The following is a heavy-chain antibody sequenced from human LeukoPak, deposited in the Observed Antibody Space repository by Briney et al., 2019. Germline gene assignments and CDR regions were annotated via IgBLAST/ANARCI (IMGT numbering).Heavy chain of an antibody. D-gene: IGHD6-13*01. V-gene: IGHV3-30-3*01. CDR1: GFTFSMSA. Sequence: GGSLRLSCATSGFTFSMSAMHWVRLAPGKGLDWVAVISFDGGNKFYADSVKGRSSISRDNSKNTLYPQMNSLGLDDTAVYFCARGRAGIAAAGFDYWGQGTLVTVSS. J-gene: IGHJ4*02. CDR2: ISFDGGNK. CDR3: ARGRAGIAAAGFDY.